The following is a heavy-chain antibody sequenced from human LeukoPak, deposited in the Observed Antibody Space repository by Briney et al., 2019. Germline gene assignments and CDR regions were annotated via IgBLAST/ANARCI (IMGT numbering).Heavy chain of an antibody. CDR2: IYYSGST. V-gene: IGHV4-59*01. CDR3: ARATGDSSGYWDY. CDR1: GGSISSYY. J-gene: IGHJ4*02. Sequence: PSETLSLTCTVSGGSISSYYWSWIRQPPGKGLEWIGYIYYSGSTNYNPSLKSRVTISVDTSKNQFSLKLSSVTAADTAMYYCARATGDSSGYWDYWGQGTLVTVSS. D-gene: IGHD3-22*01.